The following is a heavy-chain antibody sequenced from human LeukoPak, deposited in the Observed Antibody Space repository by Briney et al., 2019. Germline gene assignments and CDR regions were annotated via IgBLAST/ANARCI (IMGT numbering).Heavy chain of an antibody. CDR3: ARRGLVVVPL. V-gene: IGHV4-39*02. Sequence: PSETLSLTCTVSGGSVSSTSSYWVWVRQPPGKGLEWVGSIYYGGTTHYHPSLKSRLTISVDTSNNHFSLKLTSVTAADTAVYYCARRGLVVVPLWGQGILVTVSS. CDR1: GGSVSSTSSY. CDR2: IYYGGTT. J-gene: IGHJ4*02. D-gene: IGHD2-21*01.